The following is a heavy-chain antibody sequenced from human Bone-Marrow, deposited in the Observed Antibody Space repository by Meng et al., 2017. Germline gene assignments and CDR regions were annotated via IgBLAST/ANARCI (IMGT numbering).Heavy chain of an antibody. CDR2: INTNTGNP. CDR3: AILAEQQLALFDY. V-gene: IGHV7-4-1*02. D-gene: IGHD6-13*01. J-gene: IGHJ4*02. Sequence: ASVKVSCKASGYTFPDYWLHWVRQAPGQGLEWMGWINTNTGNPTYAQGFTGRFVFSLDTSVSTAYLQISSLKAEDTAVYYCAILAEQQLALFDYWGQGTLVTVSS. CDR1: GYTFPDYW.